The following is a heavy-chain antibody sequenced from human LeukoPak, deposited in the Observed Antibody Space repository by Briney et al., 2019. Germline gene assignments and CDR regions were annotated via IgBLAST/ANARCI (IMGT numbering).Heavy chain of an antibody. CDR3: ARQYQLLSNWFHP. V-gene: IGHV4-4*07. D-gene: IGHD2-2*01. Sequence: SETLSLTCTVSGGSIRSYYWRWMPQPAGGGLEWIERIYTRWNPTYNPPLKSRVTMSVDTSKNQFSLKLSSLTAADTAVYYCARQYQLLSNWFHPWRQGTLVTVSS. J-gene: IGHJ5*02. CDR2: IYTRWNP. CDR1: GGSIRSYY.